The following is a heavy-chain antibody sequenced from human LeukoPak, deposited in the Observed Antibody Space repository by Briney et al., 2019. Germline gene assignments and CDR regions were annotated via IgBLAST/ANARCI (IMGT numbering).Heavy chain of an antibody. J-gene: IGHJ3*02. CDR3: ARCFGSNGYGFAFDI. V-gene: IGHV4-38-2*02. CDR2: IYHSGST. Sequence: PSETLSLTCTVSGYSISSGYYWGWIRQPPGKGLEWIGSIYHSGSTYYNPSLKSRVTISVDTSKNQFSLKLSSVTAADTAVYYCARCFGSNGYGFAFDIWGQGTMVTVSS. CDR1: GYSISSGYY. D-gene: IGHD5-18*01.